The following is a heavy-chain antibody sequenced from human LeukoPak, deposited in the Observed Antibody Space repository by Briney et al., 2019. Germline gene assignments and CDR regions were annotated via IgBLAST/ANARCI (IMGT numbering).Heavy chain of an antibody. CDR2: IYTSGST. Sequence: KPSETLSLTCTVSGGSISSYYWSWIRQPAGKGLEWIGRIYTSGSTNYNPSLNSRVTMSVDTSKNQFSLKLSSVTAADTAVYYCARDRLAAASNWFDPWGQGTLVTVSS. CDR1: GGSISSYY. V-gene: IGHV4-4*07. D-gene: IGHD6-13*01. J-gene: IGHJ5*02. CDR3: ARDRLAAASNWFDP.